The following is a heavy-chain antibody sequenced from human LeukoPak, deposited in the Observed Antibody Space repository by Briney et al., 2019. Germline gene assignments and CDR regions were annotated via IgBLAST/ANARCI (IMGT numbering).Heavy chain of an antibody. J-gene: IGHJ3*02. V-gene: IGHV1-2*02. CDR2: INPNSGGT. CDR3: VKGWDSSGYYAFDI. D-gene: IGHD3-22*01. Sequence: ASVKVSCKASGYTFTGYHIHWARQAPGQGPEWMAWINPNSGGTKYAQKFQGRVTMTRDTSISTAYMEMSRLTSDDTAVYYCVKGWDSSGYYAFDIWGQGTMVTVSS. CDR1: GYTFTGYH.